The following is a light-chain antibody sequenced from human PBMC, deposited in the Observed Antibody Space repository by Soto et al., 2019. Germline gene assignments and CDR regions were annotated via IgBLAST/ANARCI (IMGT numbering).Light chain of an antibody. CDR3: CSYAGSYTFL. V-gene: IGLV2-11*01. CDR1: SSDVGGYNY. CDR2: DVS. Sequence: QYALTQPRSVSGSPGQSVTISCTGTSSDVGGYNYVSWYQQHPGKAPKLMIYDVSKRPSGVPDRFSGSKSGSTASLTISGLQAEDEADYYCCSYAGSYTFLFGGGTKLTVL. J-gene: IGLJ2*01.